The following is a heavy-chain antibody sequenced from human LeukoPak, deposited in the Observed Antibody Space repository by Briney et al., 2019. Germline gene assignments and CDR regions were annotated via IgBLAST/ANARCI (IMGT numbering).Heavy chain of an antibody. CDR1: GFTFSSYS. CDR3: ARALSTYYYDSSGYP. D-gene: IGHD3-22*01. V-gene: IGHV3-21*01. J-gene: IGHJ5*02. Sequence: GGSLRLSRAASGFTFSSYSMNWVRQAPGKGLEWVSSISSSSSYIYYADSVKGRFTISRDNAKNSLYLQMNSLRAEDTAVYYCARALSTYYYDSSGYPWGQGTLVTVSS. CDR2: ISSSSSYI.